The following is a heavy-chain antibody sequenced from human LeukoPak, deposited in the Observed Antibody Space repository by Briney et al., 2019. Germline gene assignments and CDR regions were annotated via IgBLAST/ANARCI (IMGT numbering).Heavy chain of an antibody. V-gene: IGHV4-59*08. CDR2: IYYTGIT. CDR3: ARDRSYYAY. Sequence: SETLSLTCSVSGGSIISYYWSWIRQPPGKGLEWIGYIYYTGITKYSPSLTSRVTISVDTSKNQFSLKLTSVTAADTAVYYCARDRSYYAYWGQGTLVTVSS. J-gene: IGHJ4*02. D-gene: IGHD2-15*01. CDR1: GGSIISYY.